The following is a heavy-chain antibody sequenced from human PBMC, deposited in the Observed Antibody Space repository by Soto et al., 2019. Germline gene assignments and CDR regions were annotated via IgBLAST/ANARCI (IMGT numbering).Heavy chain of an antibody. V-gene: IGHV4-59*01. CDR3: ARDGKVSGSATHWFDP. J-gene: IGHJ5*02. CDR2: IFYSGST. D-gene: IGHD1-26*01. Sequence: QVQLQESGPGLVKPSETLSLTCTVSGGSISNYYWSWIRQPPGKGLEWIGCIFYSGSTNYSPSLRGRVSISVDTSMHQFSLELSSVTAADPAVYYWARDGKVSGSATHWFDPWGQGTLVTVSS. CDR1: GGSISNYY.